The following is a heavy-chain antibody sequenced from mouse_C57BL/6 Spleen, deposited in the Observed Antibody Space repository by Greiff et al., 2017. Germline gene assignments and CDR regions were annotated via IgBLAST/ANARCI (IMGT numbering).Heavy chain of an antibody. CDR3: ARRRLPDAMDY. CDR1: GYTFTSYW. V-gene: IGHV1-69*01. CDR2: IDPSDSYT. Sequence: QVQLQQPGAELVMPGASVKLSCKASGYTFTSYWMHWVKQRPGQGLEWIGEIDPSDSYTNYNQKFKGKSTLTVDKSSSTAYMQLISLTSEDSAVYYCARRRLPDAMDYWGQGTSVTVSS. J-gene: IGHJ4*01. D-gene: IGHD1-2*01.